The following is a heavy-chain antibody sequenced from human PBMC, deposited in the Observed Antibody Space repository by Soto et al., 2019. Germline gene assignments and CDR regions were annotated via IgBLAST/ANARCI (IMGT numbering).Heavy chain of an antibody. CDR3: LKGGRGWGSPVGGYYFDY. V-gene: IGHV3-64D*06. J-gene: IGHJ4*02. CDR2: ISSNGGST. D-gene: IGHD2-21*01. CDR1: GFTFSSYA. Sequence: GGSLRLSCSASGFTFSSYAMHWVRQAPGKGLEYVSAISSNGGSTYYADSVKGRFTISRDNSKNTLYLQMSSLRAEDTAVYYCLKGGRGWGSPVGGYYFDYWGQGTLVTVSS.